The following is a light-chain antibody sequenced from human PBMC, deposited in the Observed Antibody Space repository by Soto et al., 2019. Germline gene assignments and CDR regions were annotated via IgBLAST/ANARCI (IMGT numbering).Light chain of an antibody. Sequence: DIHMTQSPSTLSASVGDRVTITCRASQSISSWLAWYQQKPGKAHKLLIYKTSSLEAGVPSRLSGSGSGTEFTLTISSLQPDDFATYYCQHYKDYSWTFGQGTKVEVK. CDR1: QSISSW. CDR2: KTS. J-gene: IGKJ1*01. V-gene: IGKV1-5*03. CDR3: QHYKDYSWT.